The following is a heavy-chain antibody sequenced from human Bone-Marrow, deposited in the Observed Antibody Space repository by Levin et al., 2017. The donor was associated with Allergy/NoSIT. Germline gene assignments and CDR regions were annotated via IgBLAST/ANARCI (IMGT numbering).Heavy chain of an antibody. CDR2: ISSSSSYT. J-gene: IGHJ4*02. V-gene: IGHV3-11*05. CDR1: GFTFSDYY. CDR3: ARDLRGYCSSTSCPYYFDY. Sequence: GGSLRLSCAASGFTFSDYYMSWIRQAPGKGLEWVSYISSSSSYTNYADSVKGRFTISRDNAKNSLYLQMNSLRAEDTAVYYCARDLRGYCSSTSCPYYFDYWGQGTLVTVSS. D-gene: IGHD2-2*01.